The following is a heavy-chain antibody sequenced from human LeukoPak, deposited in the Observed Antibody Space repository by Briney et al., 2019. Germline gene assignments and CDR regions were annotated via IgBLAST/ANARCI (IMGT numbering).Heavy chain of an antibody. J-gene: IGHJ5*02. CDR3: ASTTGYSSSWYAGGDNWFDP. CDR2: IYHSGST. CDR1: GGSISSSNW. Sequence: SETLSLTCAVSGGSISSSNWWSWVRQPPGKGLEWIGEIYHSGSTNYNPSLKSRVTISVDESKNQFSLKLSSVTAADTAVYYCASTTGYSSSWYAGGDNWFDPWGQGTLVTVSS. V-gene: IGHV4-4*02. D-gene: IGHD6-13*01.